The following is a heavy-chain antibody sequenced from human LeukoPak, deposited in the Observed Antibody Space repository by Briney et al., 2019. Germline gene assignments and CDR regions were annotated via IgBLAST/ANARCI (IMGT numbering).Heavy chain of an antibody. CDR1: GFAFSNYW. V-gene: IGHV3-7*03. CDR3: ARDSGWFRFDY. Sequence: PGGSLRLSCAASGFAFSNYWMTWVRQAPGKGLEWVANIKQDGSDKYYVDSVRGRFAISRDNAKSSLFLQVNSLRAEDTAVYYCARDSGWFRFDYWGQGTLVTVSS. D-gene: IGHD6-13*01. CDR2: IKQDGSDK. J-gene: IGHJ4*02.